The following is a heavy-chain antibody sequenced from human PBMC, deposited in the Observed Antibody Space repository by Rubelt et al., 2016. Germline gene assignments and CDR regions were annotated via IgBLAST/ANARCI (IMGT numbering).Heavy chain of an antibody. Sequence: QVQLQESGPGLVKPSQTLSLTCTVSGGSISSGGYYWSWIRQHPGKGLEWIGYIYYSGSTYYNPSLKGRVTISVDTSKNQLSLKLSSVTAADTAVYYCARDHSVVAGMDYWGQGTLVTVSS. V-gene: IGHV4-31*03. D-gene: IGHD6-19*01. CDR1: GGSISSGGYY. CDR3: ARDHSVVAGMDY. J-gene: IGHJ4*02. CDR2: IYYSGST.